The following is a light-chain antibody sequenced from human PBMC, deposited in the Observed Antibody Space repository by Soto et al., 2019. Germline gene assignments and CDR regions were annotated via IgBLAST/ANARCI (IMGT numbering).Light chain of an antibody. CDR1: QSISSY. CDR2: AAS. CDR3: QQSYRTSYT. Sequence: DLQMTQSPSSLSASVGDRVTITCRASQSISSYLNWYQQKPGKAPKLLIYAASSLQSGVPSRFSGSGSGTDFTLTISSLQPEDFATYYCQQSYRTSYTFGQGTKLEIK. V-gene: IGKV1-39*01. J-gene: IGKJ2*01.